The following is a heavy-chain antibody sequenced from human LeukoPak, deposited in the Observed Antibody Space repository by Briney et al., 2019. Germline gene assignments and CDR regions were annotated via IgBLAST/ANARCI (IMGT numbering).Heavy chain of an antibody. V-gene: IGHV4-4*02. J-gene: IGHJ6*02. CDR3: ARDRDGMGG. Sequence: SGTLSLTCAVSGGSITSDNWWTWVRQPPGKGLEWIGAIYHSGSTDYNPSLKSRVTISVDKSKNQFSLKLSPVTAADTAVYFWARDRDGMGGWSQGSTVSVSS. CDR2: IYHSGST. CDR1: GGSITSDNW.